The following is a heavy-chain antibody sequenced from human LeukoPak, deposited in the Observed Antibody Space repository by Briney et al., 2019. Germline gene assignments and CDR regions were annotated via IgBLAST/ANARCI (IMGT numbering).Heavy chain of an antibody. J-gene: IGHJ4*02. CDR3: ARDWYSSGWYYFDY. D-gene: IGHD6-19*01. CDR2: IYHSGST. Sequence: SETLSLTCTVSGYSISSGYYWGWIRQPPGKGLEWIGSIYHSGSTYYNPSLKSRVTISVDTSKNQFSLKLSSVTAADTAVYYCARDWYSSGWYYFDYWGQGTLVTVSS. V-gene: IGHV4-38-2*02. CDR1: GYSISSGYY.